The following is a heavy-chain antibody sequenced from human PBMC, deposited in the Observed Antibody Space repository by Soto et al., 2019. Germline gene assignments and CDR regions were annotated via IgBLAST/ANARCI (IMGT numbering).Heavy chain of an antibody. J-gene: IGHJ6*03. CDR2: MNPNNGNT. V-gene: IGHV1-8*01. Sequence: QVQLVQSGAEVKKPGASVKVSCKTSGYTFTSYDINWVRQAAGQGLEWMGWMNPNNGNTGYAQKFQGRVTMTRNTSESTAYMEPNSLRSEDTAVNYCARGLKMTTVTHYYYYYMDLWGKGTTVTVSS. CDR1: GYTFTSYD. CDR3: ARGLKMTTVTHYYYYYMDL. D-gene: IGHD4-4*01.